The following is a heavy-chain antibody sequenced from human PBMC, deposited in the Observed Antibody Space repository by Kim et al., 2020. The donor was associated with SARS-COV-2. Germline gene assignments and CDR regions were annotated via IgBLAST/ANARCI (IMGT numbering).Heavy chain of an antibody. CDR3: ARERRIAVAGPPSMDV. J-gene: IGHJ6*02. V-gene: IGHV1-69*13. CDR2: IIPIFGTA. D-gene: IGHD6-19*01. Sequence: SVKVSCKASGGTFSSYAISWVRQAPGQGLEWMGGIIPIFGTANYAQKFQGRVTITADESTSTAYMELSSLRSEDTAVYYCARERRIAVAGPPSMDVWGQGTTVTVSS. CDR1: GGTFSSYA.